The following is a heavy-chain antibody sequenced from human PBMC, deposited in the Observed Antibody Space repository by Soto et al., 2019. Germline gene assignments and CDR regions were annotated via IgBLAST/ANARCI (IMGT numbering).Heavy chain of an antibody. V-gene: IGHV1-69*13. CDR1: GGTFSSYA. D-gene: IGHD6-13*01. CDR3: ARVGSIAAAGGVSDY. CDR2: IIPIFGTA. J-gene: IGHJ4*02. Sequence: GASVKVSCKASGGTFSSYAISWVRQAPGQGLEWMGGIIPIFGTANYAQKFQGRVTITADESTSTAYMELSSLRSEDTAVYYCARVGSIAAAGGVSDYWGQGTLVTV.